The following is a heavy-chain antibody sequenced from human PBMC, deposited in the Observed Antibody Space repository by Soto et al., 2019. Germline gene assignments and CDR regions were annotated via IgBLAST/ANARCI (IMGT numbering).Heavy chain of an antibody. J-gene: IGHJ4*02. V-gene: IGHV1-18*01. CDR2: ISAHNGNT. D-gene: IGHD1-1*01. CDR3: ARGRYGDY. Sequence: QVHLVQSGAEVKKPGASVKVSCKGSGYDFTTYGITWVRQAPGQGLEWMAWISAHNGNTDYAQKLQNRVTVTRETSTSTAYMELRSLRSDDTAVYYCARGRYGDYWGQGALVTVSS. CDR1: GYDFTTYG.